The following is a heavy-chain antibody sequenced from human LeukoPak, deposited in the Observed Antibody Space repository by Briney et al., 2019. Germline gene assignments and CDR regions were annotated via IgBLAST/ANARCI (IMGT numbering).Heavy chain of an antibody. Sequence: PSETLSLTCTVSGGSISGYYWSWIRQPPGKGLEWIGYIYYNGSTNYNPSLKSRVTISLDTSKNQFSLKLSSVTAADTAVYYCARDRASGGGYVDYWGQGTLVTVSS. V-gene: IGHV4-59*12. CDR2: IYYNGST. J-gene: IGHJ4*02. CDR1: GGSISGYY. CDR3: ARDRASGGGYVDY. D-gene: IGHD2-15*01.